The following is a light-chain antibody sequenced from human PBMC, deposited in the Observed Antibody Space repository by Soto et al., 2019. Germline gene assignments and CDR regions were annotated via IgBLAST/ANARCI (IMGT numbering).Light chain of an antibody. V-gene: IGKV3-15*01. CDR2: GAS. CDR3: QQYNNWPPLT. Sequence: EIVMTQSPATLSVSPGERATLSCRASQSVSSYLAWYQQKPGQAPRLRIYGASTRATGIPARFSGSGSGTEFTLTISSLQSEDFAVYYCQQYNNWPPLTFGGGTKVEIK. J-gene: IGKJ4*01. CDR1: QSVSSY.